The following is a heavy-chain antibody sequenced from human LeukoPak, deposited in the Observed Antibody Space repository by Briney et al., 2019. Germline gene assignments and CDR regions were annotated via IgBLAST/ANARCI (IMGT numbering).Heavy chain of an antibody. Sequence: AGSLTLPWAAAGGAFSSGGQHWVRQAPDQGLEWVAVISYDGSNKYYSDPVKGRFTISRDNSKNTLYLQMNSPRTEAKAVYYFARTSGDGGVYLGFYDYVMDVWGQGNTVTVSS. V-gene: IGHV3-30-3*01. CDR3: ARTSGDGGVYLGFYDYVMDV. CDR1: GGAFSSGG. CDR2: ISYDGSNK. D-gene: IGHD3-22*01. J-gene: IGHJ6*02.